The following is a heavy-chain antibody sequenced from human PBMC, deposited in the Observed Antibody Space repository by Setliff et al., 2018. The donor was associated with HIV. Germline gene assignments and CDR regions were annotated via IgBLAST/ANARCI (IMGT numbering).Heavy chain of an antibody. CDR3: ARKLRPGHGVDV. D-gene: IGHD3-10*01. J-gene: IGHJ6*02. V-gene: IGHV3-7*01. CDR1: RFDFNNYW. CDR2: IGQDGSEK. Sequence: GGSLRLSCAASRFDFNNYWMCWVRQAPGKGLEWVANIGQDGSEKNYVDSVKGRSTISRDNAKNSMDLQMNSLRAEDTAIYYCARKLRPGHGVDVWGQGTTVTVSS.